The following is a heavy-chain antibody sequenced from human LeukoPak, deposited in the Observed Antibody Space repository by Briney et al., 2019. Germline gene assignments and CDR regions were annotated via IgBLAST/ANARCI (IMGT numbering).Heavy chain of an antibody. CDR3: ARLARYDSSGYYRYYFDY. CDR2: INHSGST. Sequence: KGLEWXXEINHSGSTNYNPSLKSRVTISVDTSKNQFSLKLSSVTAADTAVYYCARLARYDSSGYYRYYFDYWGQGTLVTVSS. J-gene: IGHJ4*02. V-gene: IGHV4-34*01. D-gene: IGHD3-22*01.